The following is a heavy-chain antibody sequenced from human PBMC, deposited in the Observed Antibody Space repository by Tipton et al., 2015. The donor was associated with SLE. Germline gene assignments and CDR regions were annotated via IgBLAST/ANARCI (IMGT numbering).Heavy chain of an antibody. V-gene: IGHV4-59*01. CDR1: GDSISTDY. Sequence: LRLSCTVSGDSISTDYWTWIRQPPGKGLEWIGFVYYSGITNSNPSLQSRVTISIDTSKNQFSLKLTSVTAADTAVYYCASSPGITIFGEEGWFDPWGQGTLVTVSS. D-gene: IGHD3-3*01. J-gene: IGHJ5*02. CDR3: ASSPGITIFGEEGWFDP. CDR2: VYYSGIT.